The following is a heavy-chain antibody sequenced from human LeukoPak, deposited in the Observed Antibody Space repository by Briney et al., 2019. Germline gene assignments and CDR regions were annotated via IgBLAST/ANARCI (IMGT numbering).Heavy chain of an antibody. CDR3: EAGMLTGYYYYMDV. V-gene: IGHV3-30*02. J-gene: IGHJ6*03. Sequence: GGSLRLSCAASGFTFSSYGMHWVRQAPGKGLEWVAFIRYDGSNKYYADSVKGRFTISRDNSKNTLYLQMNSLRAEDTAVYYCEAGMLTGYYYYMDVWGKGTTVTISS. D-gene: IGHD4/OR15-4a*01. CDR1: GFTFSSYG. CDR2: IRYDGSNK.